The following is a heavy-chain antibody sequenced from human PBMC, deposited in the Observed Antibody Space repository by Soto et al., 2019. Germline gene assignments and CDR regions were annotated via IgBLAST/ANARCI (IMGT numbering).Heavy chain of an antibody. D-gene: IGHD3-10*01. Sequence: SETLSLTCTVSCGSISSGDYYWTWIRQHPGKGLEWIGYIYYSGSTYYNPSLKSRVTISVDTSKNQFSLKLSSVTAADTAVYYCARGEASMVRGVSNWFDPWGQGTLVTVSS. CDR1: CGSISSGDYY. CDR2: IYYSGST. J-gene: IGHJ5*02. CDR3: ARGEASMVRGVSNWFDP. V-gene: IGHV4-31*03.